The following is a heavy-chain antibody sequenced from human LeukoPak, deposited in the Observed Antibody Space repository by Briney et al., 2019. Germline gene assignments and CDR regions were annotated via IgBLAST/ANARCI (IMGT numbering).Heavy chain of an antibody. CDR2: IKQDGSEK. J-gene: IGHJ4*02. Sequence: GGSMRLSCAPSGFIFSNYWMSWVRQAPGKGLEWVANIKQDGSEKYYVDSVKGRFTISRDSAKNSLYLQMNSLRAEDTALYYCVRMTYYFDPWGQGILVTVSS. V-gene: IGHV3-7*01. CDR1: GFIFSNYW. CDR3: VRMTYYFDP.